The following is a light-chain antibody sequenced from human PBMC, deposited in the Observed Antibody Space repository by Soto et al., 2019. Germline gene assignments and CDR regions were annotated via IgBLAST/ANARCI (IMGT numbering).Light chain of an antibody. J-gene: IGLJ1*01. CDR3: CSYALR. V-gene: IGLV2-23*01. Sequence: QSVPTHPDSVSVPPAQSINIPCTGTNRDVGPHNLVSWYQQRPGKAPKLIICEGTKRPSGASNRFSGSKSGNAASLTISGLQGEDEADYYCCSYALRLGTGTKVTVL. CDR1: NRDVGPHNL. CDR2: EGT.